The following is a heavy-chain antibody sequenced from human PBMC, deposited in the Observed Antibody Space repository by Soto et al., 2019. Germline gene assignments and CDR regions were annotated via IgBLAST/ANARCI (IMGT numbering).Heavy chain of an antibody. CDR3: ARGGRYDILIGSLYGMDV. V-gene: IGHV1-18*01. J-gene: IGHJ6*02. Sequence: QVQLVQSGAEVKKPGASVKVSCKASGYTFTSYGISWVRQAPGQGLEWMGWISTYNGNTNYAQRLQARATMTTDTSTSTAYMELRGLRCEDTAVYYCARGGRYDILIGSLYGMDVWGQGTTVTVSS. CDR1: GYTFTSYG. D-gene: IGHD3-9*01. CDR2: ISTYNGNT.